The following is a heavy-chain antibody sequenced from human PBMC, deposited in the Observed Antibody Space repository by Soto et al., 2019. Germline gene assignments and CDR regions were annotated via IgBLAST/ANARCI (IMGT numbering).Heavy chain of an antibody. V-gene: IGHV3-7*03. CDR3: ARVGYSSSLDF. CDR1: GFSFRSYW. CDR2: IKQDGSEK. Sequence: GGSLRLSCTASGFSFRSYWMSWVRQAPGKGLKWVANIKQDGSEKYYVDSLKGRFTISRDNAKNSLYLQMNSLRAEDTAIYYCARVGYSSSLDFWGQGTLVTVSS. D-gene: IGHD6-13*01. J-gene: IGHJ4*02.